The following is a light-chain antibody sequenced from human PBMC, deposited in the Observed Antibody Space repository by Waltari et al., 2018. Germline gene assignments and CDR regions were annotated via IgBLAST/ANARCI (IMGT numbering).Light chain of an antibody. V-gene: IGKV1-33*01. CDR3: QQYDSLPLT. CDR1: QDISHY. Sequence: DIQMTQSPSSLSASVGDRVTITCQASQDISHYLNWYQQKPGKAPKLLINDASNLETGVPSRFSGSGSGTDFTLSISSLQPEDIATYFCQQYDSLPLTFGQGTRLESK. J-gene: IGKJ5*01. CDR2: DAS.